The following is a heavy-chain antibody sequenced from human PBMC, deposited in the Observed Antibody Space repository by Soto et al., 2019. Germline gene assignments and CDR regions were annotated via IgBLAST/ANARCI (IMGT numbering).Heavy chain of an antibody. D-gene: IGHD4-17*01. V-gene: IGHV1-18*04. Sequence: ASVKVSCKASGYTFTSYGISWVRQAPGQGLERMGWISAYNGNTNYAQKLQGRVTMTTDTSTSTAYMELRSLRSDDTAVYYCARTVQRWNWFDPWGQGTLVTVSS. CDR1: GYTFTSYG. CDR3: ARTVQRWNWFDP. CDR2: ISAYNGNT. J-gene: IGHJ5*02.